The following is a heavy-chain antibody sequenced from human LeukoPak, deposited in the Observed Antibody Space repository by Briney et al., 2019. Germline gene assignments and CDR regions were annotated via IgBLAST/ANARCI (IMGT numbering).Heavy chain of an antibody. CDR1: GYTFTSYG. J-gene: IGHJ6*03. V-gene: IGHV1-18*01. D-gene: IGHD3-3*01. CDR2: ISAYNGNT. CDR3: ARVAPRGTIFGVGGYYYYMDV. Sequence: ASVKVSCKASGYTFTSYGISWVRQAPGQGLEWMGWISAYNGNTNYAQKLQGRVTMTTDTSTSTAYMELRSLRSDDTAVYYCARVAPRGTIFGVGGYYYYMDVWGKGTTVTVSS.